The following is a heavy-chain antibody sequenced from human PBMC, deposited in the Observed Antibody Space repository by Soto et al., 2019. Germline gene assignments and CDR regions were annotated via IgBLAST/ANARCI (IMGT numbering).Heavy chain of an antibody. J-gene: IGHJ5*02. CDR2: IYSSGST. D-gene: IGHD6-13*01. CDR1: GCSISSYY. V-gene: IGHV4-4*07. Sequence: TLALTCGVSGCSISSYYWSWIRQPSGKGLEWIGRIYSSGSTKYNPSLKSRVIMSVDTSKNQFSLKLYSVTAADTAVYYCARTLEAAGTENWFDPWGQGTLVTVSS. CDR3: ARTLEAAGTENWFDP.